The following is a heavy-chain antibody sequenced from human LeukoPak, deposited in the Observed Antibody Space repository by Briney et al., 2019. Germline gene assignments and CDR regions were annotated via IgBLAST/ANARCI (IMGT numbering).Heavy chain of an antibody. CDR1: GGSISSSSYY. CDR2: IYYSGST. D-gene: IGHD3-10*01. J-gene: IGHJ5*02. Sequence: PSETLSLTCTVSGGSISSSSYYWGWIRQPPGKGLEWIGSIYYSGSTYYNPSLKSRVTISVDTSKNQFSLKLSSVTAADTAVYYCARHEPNYYGSGSYSWFDPWGQGTLVTVSS. CDR3: ARHEPNYYGSGSYSWFDP. V-gene: IGHV4-39*01.